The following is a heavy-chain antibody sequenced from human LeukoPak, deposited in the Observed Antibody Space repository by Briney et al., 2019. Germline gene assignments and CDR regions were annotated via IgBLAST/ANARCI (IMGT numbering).Heavy chain of an antibody. Sequence: SETLSLTCAVYGESFSGYYWSWIRQPPGKGLEWIGEINHSGSTNYNPSLKSRVTISVDTSKNQFSLKLSSVTAADTAVYYCVRSMIVVENFDYWGQGTLVTVSS. J-gene: IGHJ4*02. CDR1: GESFSGYY. CDR2: INHSGST. D-gene: IGHD3-22*01. CDR3: VRSMIVVENFDY. V-gene: IGHV4-34*01.